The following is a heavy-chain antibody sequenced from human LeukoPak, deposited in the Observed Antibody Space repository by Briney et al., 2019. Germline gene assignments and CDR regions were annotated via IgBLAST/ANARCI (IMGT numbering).Heavy chain of an antibody. Sequence: GGSLRLSCAASGFNFRTYGMHWVRQAPSKGLELVAFIQFDESSKNYADSVKSRFTISRDNSKNTVYLQVNSLRAEDTAVYYCAKEDGTVVVSTFGDWGQGTLVTVSS. D-gene: IGHD3-22*01. CDR3: AKEDGTVVVSTFGD. CDR1: GFNFRTYG. J-gene: IGHJ4*02. CDR2: IQFDESSK. V-gene: IGHV3-30*02.